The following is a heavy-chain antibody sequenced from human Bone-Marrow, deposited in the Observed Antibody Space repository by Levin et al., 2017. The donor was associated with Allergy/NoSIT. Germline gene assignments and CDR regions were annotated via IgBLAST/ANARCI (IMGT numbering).Heavy chain of an antibody. D-gene: IGHD5-24*01. CDR3: ARGRRDGYGFYWYFDL. CDR1: GFTVSSMY. J-gene: IGHJ2*01. CDR2: IYNDATT. V-gene: IGHV3-66*01. Sequence: PTGGSLRLSCAASGFTVSSMYMSWVRQAPGKGLEWVSIIYNDATTLYGDSVKGRFTVSRDNSKNTVYLQMDSLRAEDTAVYYCARGRRDGYGFYWYFDLWGRGTLVTVSS.